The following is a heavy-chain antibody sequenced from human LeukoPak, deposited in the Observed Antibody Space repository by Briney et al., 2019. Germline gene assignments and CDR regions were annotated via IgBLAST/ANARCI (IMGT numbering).Heavy chain of an antibody. CDR1: GGSLTAYY. D-gene: IGHD4-23*01. Sequence: MTSETLSLTCTVSGGSLTAYYWTWIRQPPGKGLEWIGRIYSSGNTNYNPSLKSRVSMSLDASKNQISLKLSSVTAADTAVYYCARNSGDYWGQGTLVTVSS. V-gene: IGHV4-4*07. CDR3: ARNSGDY. CDR2: IYSSGNT. J-gene: IGHJ4*02.